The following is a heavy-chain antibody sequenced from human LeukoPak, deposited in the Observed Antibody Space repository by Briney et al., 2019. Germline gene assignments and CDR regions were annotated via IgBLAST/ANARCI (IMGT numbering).Heavy chain of an antibody. CDR3: AREAGWDKFDY. Sequence: GGSLRLSCVASGFTFSSYCMGWVRQAPGKGLEWVANIKPDGNEKYYVDSAKGRFTISRDDAKNSLYLQINSLRADDTAMYYCAREAGWDKFDYWGQGTLVTVPS. CDR1: GFTFSSYC. V-gene: IGHV3-7*05. D-gene: IGHD6-19*01. J-gene: IGHJ4*02. CDR2: IKPDGNEK.